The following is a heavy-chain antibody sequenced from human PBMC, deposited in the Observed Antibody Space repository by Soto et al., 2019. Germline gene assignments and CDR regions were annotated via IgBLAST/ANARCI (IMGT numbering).Heavy chain of an antibody. J-gene: IGHJ6*02. CDR1: GGTFSSYA. V-gene: IGHV1-69*13. Sequence: SVKVSCKASGGTFSSYAISWVRQAPGQGLEWMGGIIPIFGTANYAQKFQGRVTITADDSTSTAYMELSSLRSEDTAVYYCARVEAVAGGPSYYYGMDVWGQGTTVTVSS. CDR2: IIPIFGTA. D-gene: IGHD6-19*01. CDR3: ARVEAVAGGPSYYYGMDV.